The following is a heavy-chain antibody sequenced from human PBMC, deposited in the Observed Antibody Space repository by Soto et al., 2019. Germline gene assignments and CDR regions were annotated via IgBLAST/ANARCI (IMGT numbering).Heavy chain of an antibody. CDR2: ISAYSVDT. J-gene: IGHJ6*02. CDR3: ARGHGAIRGALDV. V-gene: IGHV1-18*01. D-gene: IGHD1-26*01. CDR1: GYRFETYA. Sequence: QVPLGQSGAEVKKPGASVKVSCKASGYRFETYAMTWVRQAPGQGLEWMGWISAYSVDTYSAQKFQDSVTMTKHTSTGTAYMELRRLTSDDTAVYYCARGHGAIRGALDVWGQGTTVTVSS.